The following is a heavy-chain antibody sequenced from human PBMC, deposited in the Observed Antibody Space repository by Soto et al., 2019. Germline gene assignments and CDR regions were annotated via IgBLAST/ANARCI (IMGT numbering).Heavy chain of an antibody. D-gene: IGHD3-22*01. V-gene: IGHV3-23*01. CDR3: AKDDSSGYYYLVFDY. CDR2: ISGSGGST. CDR1: GFTFSSYA. J-gene: IGHJ4*02. Sequence: GGSLRLSCAASGFTFSSYAMSWVRQAPGKGLEWVSAISGSGGSTYYADSVKGRFTISRDNSENTLYLQMNSVRAEGTGVYYCAKDDSSGYYYLVFDYWGQGTLVTVSS.